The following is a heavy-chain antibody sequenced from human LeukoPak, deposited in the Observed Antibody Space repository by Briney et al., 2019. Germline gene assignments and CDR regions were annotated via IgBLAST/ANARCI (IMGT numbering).Heavy chain of an antibody. D-gene: IGHD2-21*01. Sequence: PGGSLRLSCAASGLTFSNAWMSWVRQAPGKGLEWVSSISSSSSYIYYADSVKGRFTISRDNAKNSLYLQMNSLRAEDTAVYYCARDEYSMGNWGQGTLVTVSS. V-gene: IGHV3-21*01. CDR1: GLTFSNAW. J-gene: IGHJ4*02. CDR2: ISSSSSYI. CDR3: ARDEYSMGN.